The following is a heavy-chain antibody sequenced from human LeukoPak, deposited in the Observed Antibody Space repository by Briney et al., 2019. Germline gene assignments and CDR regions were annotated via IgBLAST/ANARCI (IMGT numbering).Heavy chain of an antibody. J-gene: IGHJ4*02. V-gene: IGHV3-48*04. Sequence: GGSLRLSCAASGFTFSSYSMNWVRQAPGKGLEWVSYISNSSSTIYYADSVKGRFTISRDNAKNSLYLQMNSLRAEDTAVYYCARECGGDCYSGFDYWGQGTLVTVSS. D-gene: IGHD2-21*02. CDR3: ARECGGDCYSGFDY. CDR1: GFTFSSYS. CDR2: ISNSSSTI.